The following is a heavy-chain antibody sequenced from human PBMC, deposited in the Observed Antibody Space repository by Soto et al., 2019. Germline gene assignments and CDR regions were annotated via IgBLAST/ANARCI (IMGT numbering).Heavy chain of an antibody. V-gene: IGHV3-33*01. D-gene: IGHD6-19*01. CDR1: GFTFSNHG. CDR2: IRYDGTNT. CDR3: GRESSSGRRDRIDN. J-gene: IGHJ4*02. Sequence: QVKLVESGGGVVQPGRSLRLSCAASGFTFSNHGMHWVRQAPGKGLEWVTVIRYDGTNTFYADSVKGRFTISRDISENTVFLQMNSRRAEDTAVYYFGRESSSGRRDRIDNWGQGTLVTVSS.